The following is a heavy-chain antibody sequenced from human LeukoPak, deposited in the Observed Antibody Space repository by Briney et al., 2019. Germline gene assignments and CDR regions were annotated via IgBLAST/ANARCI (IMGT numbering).Heavy chain of an antibody. J-gene: IGHJ4*02. CDR1: GGSFSGYH. CDR2: INHSGST. V-gene: IGHV4-34*01. CDR3: ARGSDIVVVPAAPFDY. Sequence: SETLSLTCAVYGGSFSGYHWSWIRQPPGKGLEWIGEINHSGSTNYNPSLKSRVTISVDTSKNQFSLKLSSVTAADTAVYYCARGSDIVVVPAAPFDYWGQGTLVPVSS. D-gene: IGHD2-2*01.